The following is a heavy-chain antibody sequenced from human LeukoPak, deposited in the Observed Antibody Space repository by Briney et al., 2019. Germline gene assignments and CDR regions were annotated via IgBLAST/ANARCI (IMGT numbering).Heavy chain of an antibody. D-gene: IGHD3-22*01. J-gene: IGHJ4*02. CDR3: ARDFVNSGYYLDY. CDR2: ISSSGTYI. CDR1: GFTFSSYA. Sequence: PGGSLRLSCSASGFTFSSYAMSWVRQAPGKGLEWVSSISSSGTYIYYADSVKGRFTISRDSAKNSLYLQMNSLRAEDTAVYYCARDFVNSGYYLDYWGQGTLVTVSS. V-gene: IGHV3-21*01.